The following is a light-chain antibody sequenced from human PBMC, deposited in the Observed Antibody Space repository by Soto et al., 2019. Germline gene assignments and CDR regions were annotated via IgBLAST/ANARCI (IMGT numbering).Light chain of an antibody. Sequence: EIVMTQSPATLSVSPGERVTLSCRASQSIYEKLAWYQQKPGQTPRLVIYDTSTRATGTPGSFSGSGSGTEFTLTISSLQSEDFAVYYCQQHHRWPLTFGGGTKVDIK. CDR3: QQHHRWPLT. CDR2: DTS. CDR1: QSIYEK. J-gene: IGKJ4*01. V-gene: IGKV3-15*01.